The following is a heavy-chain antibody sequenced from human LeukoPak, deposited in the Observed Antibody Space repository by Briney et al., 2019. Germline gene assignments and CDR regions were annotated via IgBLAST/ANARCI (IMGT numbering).Heavy chain of an antibody. CDR2: TYYRSKWYN. J-gene: IGHJ4*02. CDR1: GDSFSSNSAA. CDR3: ARSSRIAVADV. Sequence: SQTLSLTCAISGDSFSSNSAAWSWIRQSPSRGLEWLGRTYYRSKWYNDYAVSVKSRITINPDTSKNQFSLQLNSVTPEDTAVYYCARSSRIAVADVWGQGTLVTVSS. V-gene: IGHV6-1*01. D-gene: IGHD6-19*01.